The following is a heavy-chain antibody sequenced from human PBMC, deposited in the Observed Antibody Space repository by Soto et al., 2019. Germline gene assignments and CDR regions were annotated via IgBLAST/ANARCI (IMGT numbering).Heavy chain of an antibody. V-gene: IGHV1-18*01. Sequence: GASVKVSCKASGYTFTSYGISWVRQAPGQGLEWMGRISAYNGNTNYAQKFQGRVTMTTDTSTSTVYMELSSLRSEDTAVYYCARGRFHDSSGPLPYWGQGTLVTVSS. J-gene: IGHJ4*02. D-gene: IGHD3-22*01. CDR2: ISAYNGNT. CDR3: ARGRFHDSSGPLPY. CDR1: GYTFTSYG.